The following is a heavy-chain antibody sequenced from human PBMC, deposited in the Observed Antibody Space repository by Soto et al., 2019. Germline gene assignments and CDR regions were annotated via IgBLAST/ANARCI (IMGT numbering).Heavy chain of an antibody. CDR1: GYTFSNFR. CDR2: IYPGDHET. CDR3: ARSPRSSPYFDY. V-gene: IGHV5-51*01. J-gene: IGHJ4*02. D-gene: IGHD6-13*01. Sequence: GESLKISCQSSGYTFSNFRIGWVRQLPGKGLEWMGIIYPGDHETGYSPSFHGKVTISADRSINTAYLQWNSLEASDTAFYFCARSPRSSPYFDYWGQGALVTVSS.